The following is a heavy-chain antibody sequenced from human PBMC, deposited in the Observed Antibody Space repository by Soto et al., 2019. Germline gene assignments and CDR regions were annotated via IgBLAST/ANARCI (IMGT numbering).Heavy chain of an antibody. D-gene: IGHD5-18*01. Sequence: ASVKVSCKVSGYTLTELSMHWVRQAPGKGLEWMGGFDPEDGETIYAQKFQGRVTMTEDTSTDTAYMELSSLRSEDTAVYYCATLDTAMGTYDYWGQGTLVTVSS. J-gene: IGHJ4*02. V-gene: IGHV1-24*01. CDR3: ATLDTAMGTYDY. CDR2: FDPEDGET. CDR1: GYTLTELS.